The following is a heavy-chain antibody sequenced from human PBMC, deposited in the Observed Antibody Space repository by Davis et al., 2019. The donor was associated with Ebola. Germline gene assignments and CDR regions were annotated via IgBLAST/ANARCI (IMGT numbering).Heavy chain of an antibody. CDR2: IYHSGRT. D-gene: IGHD2/OR15-2a*01. V-gene: IGHV4-59*11. J-gene: IGHJ5*02. Sequence: PSETLSLTCTFSDGSISSHYWNWIRQPPGKGLEWVGIIYHSGRTHYNPSLKSRVSISADTSKNQFSLDLRSVTAADPAVYYCARGEEYSMSSPIYFQSWGPGTLVRVSS. CDR1: DGSISSHY. CDR3: ARGEEYSMSSPIYFQS.